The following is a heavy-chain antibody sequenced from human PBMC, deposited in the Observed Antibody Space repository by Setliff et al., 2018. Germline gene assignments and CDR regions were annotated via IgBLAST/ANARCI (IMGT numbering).Heavy chain of an antibody. CDR1: GFTFSNAW. D-gene: IGHD3-10*01. CDR3: TRDASFTKYGETDY. V-gene: IGHV3-15*01. J-gene: IGHJ4*02. CDR2: IKSKTDGGTT. Sequence: TGGSLRLSCAASGFTFSNAWMSWVRQAPGKGLEWVGRIKSKTDGGTTDYAAPVKGRFTISRDDSKNTLYLQMNSLKTEDTAVYYCTRDASFTKYGETDYWGQGTLVTVSS.